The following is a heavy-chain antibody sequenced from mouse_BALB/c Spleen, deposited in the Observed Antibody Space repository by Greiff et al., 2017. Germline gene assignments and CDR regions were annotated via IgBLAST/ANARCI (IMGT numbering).Heavy chain of an antibody. J-gene: IGHJ4*01. D-gene: IGHD1-1*01. Sequence: EVQLQQSGPGLVKPSQSLSLTCTVTGYSITSDYAWNWIRQFPGNKLEWMGYISYSGSTSYNPSLKSRISITRDTSKNQFFLQLNSVTTEDTATYYCARWGDYDGGYAMDYWGQGTSVTVSS. CDR2: ISYSGST. V-gene: IGHV3-2*02. CDR1: GYSITSDYA. CDR3: ARWGDYDGGYAMDY.